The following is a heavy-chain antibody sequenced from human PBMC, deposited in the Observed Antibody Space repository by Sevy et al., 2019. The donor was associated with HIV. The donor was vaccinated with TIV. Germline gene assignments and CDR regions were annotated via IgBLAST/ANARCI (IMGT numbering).Heavy chain of an antibody. CDR1: GYTFTFYG. CDR3: ARGQLAPDYNWFDP. Sequence: ASVKVSCKGSGYTFTFYGMSWVRQAPGQGLEWIGWIDTNNGNTKYGLKFQDRVTMTTDTSTTTAYLEVRSLRPVDTAFYYCARGQLAPDYNWFDPWGQGTQVTVSS. J-gene: IGHJ5*02. CDR2: IDTNNGNT. D-gene: IGHD1-1*01. V-gene: IGHV1-18*04.